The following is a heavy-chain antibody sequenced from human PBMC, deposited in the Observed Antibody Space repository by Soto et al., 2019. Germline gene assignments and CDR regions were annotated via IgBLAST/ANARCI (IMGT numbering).Heavy chain of an antibody. CDR3: ARGRSSSWYNYYYYGMDV. CDR2: INHSGST. D-gene: IGHD6-13*01. V-gene: IGHV4-34*01. J-gene: IGHJ6*02. Sequence: PSETLSLTCAVYGGSFSGYYWSWIRQPPGKGLEWIGEINHSGSTNYNPSLKSRVTISVDTSKNQFSLKLSSVTAADTAVYYCARGRSSSWYNYYYYGMDVWGQGTTVTVSS. CDR1: GGSFSGYY.